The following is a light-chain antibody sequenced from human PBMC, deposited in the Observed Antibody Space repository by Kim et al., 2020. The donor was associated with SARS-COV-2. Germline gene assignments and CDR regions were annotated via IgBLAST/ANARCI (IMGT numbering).Light chain of an antibody. J-gene: IGLJ2*01. CDR1: SSDVGGYNY. CDR2: DVS. V-gene: IGLV2-14*03. CDR3: SSYTSSSTLVV. Sequence: SITIFCTGTSSDVGGYNYVSWYQQHPGKAPKLMIYDVSNRPSGVSNRFSGSKSGNTASLTISGLQAEDEADYYCSSYTSSSTLVVFGGGTKLTVL.